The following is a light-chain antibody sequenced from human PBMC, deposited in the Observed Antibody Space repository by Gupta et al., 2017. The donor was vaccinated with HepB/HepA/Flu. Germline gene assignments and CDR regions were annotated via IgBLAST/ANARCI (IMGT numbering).Light chain of an antibody. CDR2: EAS. J-gene: IGKJ3*01. CDR3: QQDKSSPFT. Sequence: IQMTQSPSSLSVSVGDRVSITCRASDDMRPFLAWFQQKPGKAPKSLVYEASNLQSGVPSRFSGSGSGTNFTLTITSVQPEDFAIYYCQQDKSSPFTFGRGTKVDI. CDR1: DDMRPF. V-gene: IGKV1-16*01.